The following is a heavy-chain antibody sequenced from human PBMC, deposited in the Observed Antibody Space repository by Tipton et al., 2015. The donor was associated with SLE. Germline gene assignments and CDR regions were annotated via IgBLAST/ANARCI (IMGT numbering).Heavy chain of an antibody. CDR1: GFTFSNYG. Sequence: GSLRLSCAASGFTFSNYGMNWVRQAPGKGLEWVSYISSSSTTIYYADSVKGRFTISRDNAKNSLYLQMNTLRAEDTAIYYCARDRFFDFWSGFYTEGSFDYWGQGTLVTVSS. V-gene: IGHV3-48*01. CDR3: ARDRFFDFWSGFYTEGSFDY. D-gene: IGHD3-3*01. CDR2: ISSSSTTI. J-gene: IGHJ4*02.